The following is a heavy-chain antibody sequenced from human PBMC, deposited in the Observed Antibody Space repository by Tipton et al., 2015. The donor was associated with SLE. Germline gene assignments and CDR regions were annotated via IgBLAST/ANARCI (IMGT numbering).Heavy chain of an antibody. J-gene: IGHJ5*02. V-gene: IGHV4-39*07. CDR3: ARGFTSTFYDH. CDR2: IYYTGST. Sequence: TLSLTCTVSGYSISSQAYYWGWIRQPPGKGLEWIANIYYTGSTYYNPSLKSRVTIVVDTSKNQFSLSLTSVTAADTAVYLCARGFTSTFYDHWGQGSLVIVSS. CDR1: GYSISSQAYY. D-gene: IGHD2-2*01.